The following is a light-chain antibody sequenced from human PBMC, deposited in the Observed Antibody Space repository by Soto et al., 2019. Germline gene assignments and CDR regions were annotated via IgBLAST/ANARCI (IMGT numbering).Light chain of an antibody. CDR2: GAS. Sequence: EIVMTQSPGTLSVSPGDRATLSCRASQSLNSNLAWYQQKPGQAPRLLIYGASTRATGIPARFSGSGSGTEFTLTISSLQSEDFAVYYCQQYNNWPRTFGQGTKVEIK. CDR3: QQYNNWPRT. CDR1: QSLNSN. V-gene: IGKV3-15*01. J-gene: IGKJ1*01.